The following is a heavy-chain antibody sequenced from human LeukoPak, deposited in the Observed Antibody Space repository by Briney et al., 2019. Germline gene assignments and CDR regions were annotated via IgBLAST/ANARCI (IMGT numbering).Heavy chain of an antibody. J-gene: IGHJ5*02. CDR3: ARGLGTLLRGWFDP. D-gene: IGHD4-23*01. CDR2: INPSGGST. Sequence: ASVKVSCKASGYSFTSYYMHWVRQAPGQGLEWMGIINPSGGSTSYAQKFQGRVTMTSDTSTGTVYMDLSSLRSEDTAVYYCARGLGTLLRGWFDPWGQGTLVTVSS. V-gene: IGHV1-46*01. CDR1: GYSFTSYY.